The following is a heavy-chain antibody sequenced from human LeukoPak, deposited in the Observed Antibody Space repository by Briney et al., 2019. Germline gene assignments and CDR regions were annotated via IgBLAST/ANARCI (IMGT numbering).Heavy chain of an antibody. CDR3: ARDSGFNAFDI. J-gene: IGHJ3*02. CDR1: GSTFRSSW. D-gene: IGHD6-19*01. Sequence: QAGGSLRLSCAASGSTFRSSWVAWIRQAPGKGLDWLGNINPDGSTINYVDSVKGRFTFSRDSAKNAVYLQMNSLRPEDTAVFYCARDSGFNAFDIWGQGTMVTVSS. CDR2: INPDGSTI. V-gene: IGHV3-7*01.